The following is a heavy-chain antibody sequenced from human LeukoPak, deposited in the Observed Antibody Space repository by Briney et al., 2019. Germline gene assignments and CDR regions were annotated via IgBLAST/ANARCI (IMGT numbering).Heavy chain of an antibody. D-gene: IGHD3-3*01. CDR3: ARALRFLEWLPYYFDY. V-gene: IGHV4-39*07. J-gene: IGHJ4*02. CDR1: GGSISSGSYY. CDR2: IYYSGST. Sequence: SETLSLTCTVSGGSISSGSYYWSWIRQPAGKGLEWIGRIYYSGSTYYNPSLKSRVTISVDTSKNQFSLKLSSVTAADTAAYYCARALRFLEWLPYYFDYWGQGTLVTVSS.